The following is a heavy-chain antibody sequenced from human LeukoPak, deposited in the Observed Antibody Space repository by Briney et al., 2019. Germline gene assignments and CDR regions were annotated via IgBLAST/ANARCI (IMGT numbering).Heavy chain of an antibody. CDR1: GYTFTNYA. CDR2: INTNTGNP. CDR3: ARSNNDGDYLGVGFDY. V-gene: IGHV7-4-1*02. D-gene: IGHD4-17*01. Sequence: ASVKVSCKASGYTFTNYAMSWVRQAPGHGLEWMGWINTNTGNPTYAQGFTGRFVFSLDTSVSTAYLQISSLKAEDTAVYYCARSNNDGDYLGVGFDYWGQGTLVTVSS. J-gene: IGHJ4*02.